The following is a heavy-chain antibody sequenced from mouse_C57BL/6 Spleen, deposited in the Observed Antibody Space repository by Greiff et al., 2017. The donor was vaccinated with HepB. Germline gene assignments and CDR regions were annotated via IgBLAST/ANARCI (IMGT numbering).Heavy chain of an antibody. J-gene: IGHJ4*01. Sequence: QVQLQQSGAELASPGASVTLSCKASGYTFTDHIMNWVKKRPGQGLEWIGRIYPVSGETNYNQKFMGKATFSVDRSSSTVYMVLNSLTSEDPAVYYCGRGGFYDYGEDAMDHWGQGTSVTVSS. V-gene: IGHV1-11*01. CDR3: GRGGFYDYGEDAMDH. CDR2: IYPVSGET. D-gene: IGHD2-4*01. CDR1: GYTFTDHI.